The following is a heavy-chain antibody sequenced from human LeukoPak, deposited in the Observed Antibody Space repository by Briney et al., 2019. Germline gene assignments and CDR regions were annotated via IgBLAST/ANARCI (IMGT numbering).Heavy chain of an antibody. Sequence: GRSLRLSCEASGFTFSSYGMHWVRQAPGKGLEWVAVIWYDGSKKYYGDSVKGRFTISRDISKNTLYLQMNSLRGEDTAIYYCARDLAARHFDYWGQGTLVTVST. D-gene: IGHD6-6*01. CDR2: IWYDGSKK. CDR3: ARDLAARHFDY. J-gene: IGHJ4*02. V-gene: IGHV3-33*01. CDR1: GFTFSSYG.